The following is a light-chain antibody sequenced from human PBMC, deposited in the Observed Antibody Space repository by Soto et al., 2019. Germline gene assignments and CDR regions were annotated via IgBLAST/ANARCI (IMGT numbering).Light chain of an antibody. V-gene: IGLV2-14*01. J-gene: IGLJ1*01. Sequence: QSALTQPASVSGSPGQAITISCTGSNSDVGGYNYVSWYQQHPGKAPKLMIYDVSNRPSGVSNRFSGSKSGNTASLTISGLQAEDEAEYYCSSYTSSSTYVFGTGTKVTVL. CDR1: NSDVGGYNY. CDR2: DVS. CDR3: SSYTSSSTYV.